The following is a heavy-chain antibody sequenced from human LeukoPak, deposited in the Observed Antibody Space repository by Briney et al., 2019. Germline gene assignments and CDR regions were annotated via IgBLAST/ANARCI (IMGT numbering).Heavy chain of an antibody. CDR1: GGTFSSYA. V-gene: IGHV1-69*10. CDR2: IIPIFGIA. CDR3: ARDRGDCSGGSCYGFDP. J-gene: IGHJ5*02. Sequence: GASVKVSCKASGGTFSSYAISWVRQAPGLGLEWMGRIIPIFGIANYAQKFQGRVTITADKSTSTAYMELSSLRSEDTAVYCCARDRGDCSGGSCYGFDPWGQGTLVTVSS. D-gene: IGHD2-15*01.